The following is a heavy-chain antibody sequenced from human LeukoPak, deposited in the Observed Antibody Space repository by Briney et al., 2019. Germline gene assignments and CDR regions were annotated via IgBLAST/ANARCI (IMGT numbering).Heavy chain of an antibody. V-gene: IGHV4-59*01. Sequence: SETLSLTCTVSGGSISSYYWSWIRQPPGKGLEWIGYIYYSGSTNYNPSLKSRVTISVDTSKNQFSLKLSSVTAADTAVYYCARVLPSRSYDSGGGFDYWGQGTLVTVSS. CDR1: GGSISSYY. J-gene: IGHJ4*02. D-gene: IGHD3-22*01. CDR3: ARVLPSRSYDSGGGFDY. CDR2: IYYSGST.